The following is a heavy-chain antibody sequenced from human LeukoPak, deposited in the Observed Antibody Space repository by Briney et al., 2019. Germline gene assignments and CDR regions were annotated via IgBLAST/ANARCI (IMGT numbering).Heavy chain of an antibody. V-gene: IGHV5-51*01. Sequence: GESLKISCKGSGYNFDTYWIGWVRQMPGKGLEWLGIMYPGDSDTRYSPSFQGLVTISADKSISTAYLQWSSLRASDTAMYYCARLGDLQLTSMAPRGYSDYWGQGTLVTVS. CDR1: GYNFDTYW. CDR2: MYPGDSDT. CDR3: ARLGDLQLTSMAPRGYSDY. J-gene: IGHJ4*02. D-gene: IGHD5-18*01.